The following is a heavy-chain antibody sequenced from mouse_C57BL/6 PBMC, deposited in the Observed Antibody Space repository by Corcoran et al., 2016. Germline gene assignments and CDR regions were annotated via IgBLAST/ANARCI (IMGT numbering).Heavy chain of an antibody. D-gene: IGHD2-3*01. V-gene: IGHV1-26*01. J-gene: IGHJ3*01. Sequence: EVQLQQSGPELVKPGASVKISCKASGYTFTDYYMNWVKQSHGKSLEWIGDINPNNGGTSYNQKFKGKATLTVDKSSSTAYMELRSLTSEDSAVYYCAIYDGSWFAYWGQGTLVTVSA. CDR2: INPNNGGT. CDR3: AIYDGSWFAY. CDR1: GYTFTDYY.